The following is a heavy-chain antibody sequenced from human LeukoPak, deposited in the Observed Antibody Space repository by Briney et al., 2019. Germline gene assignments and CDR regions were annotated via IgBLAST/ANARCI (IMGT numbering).Heavy chain of an antibody. J-gene: IGHJ4*02. Sequence: SGGSLRLSCAASGFTFSSFEMNWVRQAPGKGLEWVSYISSSSTISYADSVKGRFTISRDNAKNSLYLQMNTLTAEDTAIYYCARNRGQYMATISRPYDYWGQGTLVTVSS. V-gene: IGHV3-48*03. D-gene: IGHD5-24*01. CDR3: ARNRGQYMATISRPYDY. CDR1: GFTFSSFE. CDR2: ISSSSTI.